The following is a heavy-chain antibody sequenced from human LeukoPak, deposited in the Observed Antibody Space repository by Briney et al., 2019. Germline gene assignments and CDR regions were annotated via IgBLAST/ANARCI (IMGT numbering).Heavy chain of an antibody. J-gene: IGHJ4*02. CDR3: AREGPRGNSQFDY. CDR1: GLTVSSNY. D-gene: IGHD2/OR15-2a*01. Sequence: GGSLRLSCAASGLTVSSNYMSWVRQAPGKGLEWVSLIYSSGNTYYADSVKGRLTISRDNSKNTLYLQMNSLRAEDTAVYYCAREGPRGNSQFDYWGQGTLVTVSS. V-gene: IGHV3-53*01. CDR2: IYSSGNT.